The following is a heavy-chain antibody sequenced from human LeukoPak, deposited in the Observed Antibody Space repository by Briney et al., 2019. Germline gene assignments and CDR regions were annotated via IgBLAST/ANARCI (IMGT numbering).Heavy chain of an antibody. CDR3: TREGVYTPDPSSYHRHAFDV. Sequence: VASVKVSCTASGDNFSSYVITWVRQAPGQGLEWMGRIIPTLDVANFAQKFKGRVTITADRSTNTAHLELSSLKSEDTAIYYCTREGVYTPDPSSYHRHAFDVWGKGIVVIVSS. V-gene: IGHV1-69*04. D-gene: IGHD3-16*01. CDR1: GDNFSSYV. CDR2: IIPTLDVA. J-gene: IGHJ3*01.